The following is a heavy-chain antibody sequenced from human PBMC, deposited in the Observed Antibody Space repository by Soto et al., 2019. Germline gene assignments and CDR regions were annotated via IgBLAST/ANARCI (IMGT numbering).Heavy chain of an antibody. CDR3: ARAGTNMVQFDY. D-gene: IGHD3-10*01. CDR1: GGSINSYF. Sequence: SETLSLTCTVSGGSINSYFWSWIRQSPGKGLEWIGHIYYSGSTSYSPSLKSRVSISVDTSKNQFSLEVHSVTATDTAVYYCARAGTNMVQFDYWGQGTLVTVSS. V-gene: IGHV4-59*01. CDR2: IYYSGST. J-gene: IGHJ4*02.